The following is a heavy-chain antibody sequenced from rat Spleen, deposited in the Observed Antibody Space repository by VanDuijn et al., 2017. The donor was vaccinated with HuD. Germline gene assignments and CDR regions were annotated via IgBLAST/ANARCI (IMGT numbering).Heavy chain of an antibody. D-gene: IGHD1-12*02. CDR2: ITNSGGST. CDR1: GFTFSNYG. CDR3: TTHVGYYDGSYYGY. J-gene: IGHJ2*01. V-gene: IGHV5S13*01. Sequence: EVQLVESGGGLVQPGRSLKLSCAASGFTFSNYGMAWVRQAPTKGLEWVASITNSGGSTYYRDSVKGRFTISRDNAKSTLHLQMASLRSEDTATYYCTTHVGYYDGSYYGYWGQGVMVTVSS.